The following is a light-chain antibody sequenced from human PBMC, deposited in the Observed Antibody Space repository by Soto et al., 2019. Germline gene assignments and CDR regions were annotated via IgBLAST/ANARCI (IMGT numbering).Light chain of an antibody. CDR1: QSVLYSSNNKNY. CDR3: HQYYNAPYT. CDR2: WAS. V-gene: IGKV4-1*01. Sequence: DIVMTQSPDSLAVSLGERATINCKSSQSVLYSSNNKNYLTWYQQKPGQPPKLLIYWASTRKSGVPDRFSGSRSATDFTLTISSLQAEDVAVYYCHQYYNAPYTFGQGTKLEIK. J-gene: IGKJ2*01.